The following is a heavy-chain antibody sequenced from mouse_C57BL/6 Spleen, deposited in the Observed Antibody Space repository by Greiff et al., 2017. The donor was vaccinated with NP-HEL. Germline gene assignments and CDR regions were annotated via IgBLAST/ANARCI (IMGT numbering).Heavy chain of an antibody. D-gene: IGHD3-2*02. CDR2: IWGGGST. CDR3: ASQTAQATLAY. V-gene: IGHV2-9*01. J-gene: IGHJ3*01. Sequence: VKLQESGPGLVAPSQSLSITCTVSGFSLTSYGVDWVRQPPGQGLEWLGVIWGGGSTNYNSALMSRLSISKDNSKSQVFVKRNSLQTDDAAMYDCASQTAQATLAYWGQGTLVTVSA. CDR1: GFSLTSYG.